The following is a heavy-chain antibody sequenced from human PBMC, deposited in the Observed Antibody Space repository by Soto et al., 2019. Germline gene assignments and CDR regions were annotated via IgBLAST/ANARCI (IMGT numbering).Heavy chain of an antibody. Sequence: ASVKVSWKASGYTFTSYGISWVRQAPGQGLEWMGWISAYNGNTNYAQKLQGRVTMTTDTSTSTAYMELRSLRSDDTAVYYCATNLDYDILTGYYRSDYWGQGTLVTVSS. CDR2: ISAYNGNT. D-gene: IGHD3-9*01. V-gene: IGHV1-18*01. CDR1: GYTFTSYG. CDR3: ATNLDYDILTGYYRSDY. J-gene: IGHJ4*02.